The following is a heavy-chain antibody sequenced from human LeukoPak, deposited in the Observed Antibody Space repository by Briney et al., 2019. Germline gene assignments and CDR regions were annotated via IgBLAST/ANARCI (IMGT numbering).Heavy chain of an antibody. CDR1: GFTVSSSY. D-gene: IGHD3-22*01. J-gene: IGHJ4*02. Sequence: GGSLRLSCAASGFTVSSSYMSWVRQAPGKGLEWVSYITGTSTIYYADSVKGRFTISRDNAKNSLYLQMNSLRDEDTAVYYCARVGYDSSGFYHLDYWGQGTLVAVSS. V-gene: IGHV3-69-1*01. CDR2: ITGTSTI. CDR3: ARVGYDSSGFYHLDY.